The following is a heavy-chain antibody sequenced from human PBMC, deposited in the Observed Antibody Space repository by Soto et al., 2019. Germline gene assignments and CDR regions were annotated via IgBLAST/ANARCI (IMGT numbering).Heavy chain of an antibody. Sequence: TVKLSCKASGGTFSSYTISWVRQAPGQGLEWMGRIIPILGIANYAQKFQGRVTITADNSTSTAYMELRRLRSEERAVYYCARGRYYDSIRSHGMDLWG. D-gene: IGHD3-22*01. CDR1: GGTFSSYT. J-gene: IGHJ6*02. V-gene: IGHV1-69*02. CDR2: IIPILGIA. CDR3: ARGRYYDSIRSHGMDL.